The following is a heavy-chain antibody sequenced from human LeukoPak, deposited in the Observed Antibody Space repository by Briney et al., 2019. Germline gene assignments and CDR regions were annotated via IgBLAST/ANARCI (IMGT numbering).Heavy chain of an antibody. CDR1: GDSISGNIFY. CDR3: ASDFTIFGVVLSAFNI. D-gene: IGHD3-3*01. V-gene: IGHV4-39*02. Sequence: SETLSLTCSVSGDSISGNIFYWTWIRQAPGKGLEWIGNIYHTGSTYYNPSLKSRVTISVDTSKNQFSLNLTSVTAADTAVYYCASDFTIFGVVLSAFNIWGRGRMVTVSS. J-gene: IGHJ3*02. CDR2: IYHTGST.